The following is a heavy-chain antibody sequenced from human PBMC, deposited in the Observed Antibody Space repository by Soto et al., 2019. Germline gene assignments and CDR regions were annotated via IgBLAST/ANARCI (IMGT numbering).Heavy chain of an antibody. Sequence: SETLSLTCTVSGGSISSYYWSWIRQPAGKGLEWIGRIYTSGSTNHNPSLKSRVTMSVDTSKNQFSLKLSSVTAADTAVYYCARDLGSTVTTLYYYYYGMDVWGEVTTVTVSS. CDR1: GGSISSYY. V-gene: IGHV4-4*07. J-gene: IGHJ6*04. D-gene: IGHD4-17*01. CDR3: ARDLGSTVTTLYYYYYGMDV. CDR2: IYTSGST.